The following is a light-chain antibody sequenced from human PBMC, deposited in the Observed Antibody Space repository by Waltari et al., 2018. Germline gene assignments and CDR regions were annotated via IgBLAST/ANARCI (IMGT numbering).Light chain of an antibody. J-gene: IGKJ4*01. CDR2: RAS. CDR1: RDISNS. V-gene: IGKV1-33*01. Sequence: DIQMTQSPSFLSAFTGDRVTITCRASRDISNSLAWYQQKTGKAPKLLIYRASNLKTGVPSRFPGGGSGTDFTLTINSLQSEAIATYFFHQHDNSPVTFGGGTKVEIK. CDR3: HQHDNSPVT.